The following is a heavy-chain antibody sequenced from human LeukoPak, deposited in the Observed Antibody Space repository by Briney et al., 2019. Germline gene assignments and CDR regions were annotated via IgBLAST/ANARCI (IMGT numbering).Heavy chain of an antibody. J-gene: IGHJ6*02. D-gene: IGHD6-19*01. Sequence: GGSVKVSCKASGYTFTSYYMRWVRQAPGQGLEWMGIINPSGGGTSYAQTFQGRVTMTRDTSTSTVYMELNSLRSEDTAVYYCARAVAVAGNLYYYGMDVCSQGTTVTV. V-gene: IGHV1-46*01. CDR3: ARAVAVAGNLYYYGMDV. CDR1: GYTFTSYY. CDR2: INPSGGGT.